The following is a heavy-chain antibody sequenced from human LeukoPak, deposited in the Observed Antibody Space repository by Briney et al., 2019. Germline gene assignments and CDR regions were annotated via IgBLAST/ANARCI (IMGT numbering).Heavy chain of an antibody. V-gene: IGHV3-30*18. CDR1: GFTFSSYG. CDR3: AKVGQYCSSTSCHYYYGMDV. CDR2: ISYDGSNK. Sequence: SGGSLRLSCAASGFTFSSYGMHWVRQAPGKGLEWVAVISYDGSNKYYADSVKGRFTISRDNSKNTLYLQMNSLRAEDTAVYYCAKVGQYCSSTSCHYYYGMDVWGQGTTVTVSS. D-gene: IGHD2-2*01. J-gene: IGHJ6*02.